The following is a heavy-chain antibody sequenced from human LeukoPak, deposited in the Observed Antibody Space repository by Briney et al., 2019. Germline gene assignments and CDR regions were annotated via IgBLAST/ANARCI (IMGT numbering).Heavy chain of an antibody. CDR2: IYYSGST. Sequence: RPSETLSLTCTVSGGSISSYYWSWIRQPPGKGLEWIGYIYYSGSTNYNPSLKSRVTISVDTSKNQFSLKLSSVTAADTAVYYCARDMWYDSSGYQNFDYWGQGTLVTVSS. CDR3: ARDMWYDSSGYQNFDY. CDR1: GGSISSYY. V-gene: IGHV4-59*01. D-gene: IGHD3-22*01. J-gene: IGHJ4*02.